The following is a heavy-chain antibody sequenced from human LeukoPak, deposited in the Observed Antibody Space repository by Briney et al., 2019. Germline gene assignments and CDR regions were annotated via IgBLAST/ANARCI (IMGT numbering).Heavy chain of an antibody. J-gene: IGHJ4*02. CDR3: ARGDSSSWEYYFDY. D-gene: IGHD6-13*01. CDR2: IYYSGST. Sequence: SETLSLTCTVSGGSISSYYWSWIRQPPGKGLERIGYIYYSGSTNYNPSLKSRVTISVDTSKNQFSLKLSSVTAADTAVYYCARGDSSSWEYYFDYWGQGTLVTVSS. V-gene: IGHV4-59*01. CDR1: GGSISSYY.